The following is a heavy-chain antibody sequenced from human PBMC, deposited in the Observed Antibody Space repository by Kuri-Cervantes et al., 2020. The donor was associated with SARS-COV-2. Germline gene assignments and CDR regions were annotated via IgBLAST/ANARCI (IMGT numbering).Heavy chain of an antibody. D-gene: IGHD3-16*01. CDR2: ISSSSSYT. CDR1: GFTFSYYY. CDR3: ARDLGDYGMDV. V-gene: IGHV3-11*05. J-gene: IGHJ6*02. Sequence: GESLKISCAASGFTFSYYYMRWIRQAPGKGVEWVSYISSSSSYTNYAESVKGRFTISRDNAKNSLYLQMNSLRAEDAAVYYCARDLGDYGMDVWGQGTTAPSP.